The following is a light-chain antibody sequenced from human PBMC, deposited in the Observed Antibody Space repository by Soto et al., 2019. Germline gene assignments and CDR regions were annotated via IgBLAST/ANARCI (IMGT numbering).Light chain of an antibody. CDR3: GSWDSSLSAYV. Sequence: QSVLTPPPSVSAAPGEEVTTSCSGSSSNIGGNSVSWYQQLPGTAPKLLIYDDNKRPSGIPDRFSGSKSGTSATLGITGFQTGDEADYYCGSWDSSLSAYVFGTGTKVTVL. CDR1: SSNIGGNS. J-gene: IGLJ1*01. CDR2: DDN. V-gene: IGLV1-51*01.